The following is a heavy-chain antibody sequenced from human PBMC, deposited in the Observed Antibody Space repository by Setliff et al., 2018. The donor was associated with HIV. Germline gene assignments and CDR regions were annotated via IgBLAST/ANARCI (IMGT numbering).Heavy chain of an antibody. Sequence: NPSETLSLTCAVYGTSFSDYYWTWIRQPPGKGLEWIGEVNHSGTTNYNTSLKSRVTISGDTSKKQFSLKLSSVTAADTAVYYCTRDRRSIFGVDTKNWFDPWGQGTLVTVSS. D-gene: IGHD3-3*01. J-gene: IGHJ5*02. CDR1: GTSFSDYY. CDR2: VNHSGTT. CDR3: TRDRRSIFGVDTKNWFDP. V-gene: IGHV4-34*01.